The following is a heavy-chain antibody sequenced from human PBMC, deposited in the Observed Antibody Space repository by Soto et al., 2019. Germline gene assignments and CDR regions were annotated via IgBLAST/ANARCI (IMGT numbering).Heavy chain of an antibody. Sequence: EVQLVESGGGLVQPGGSLRLSCAASGFTFSSYEMNWVRQDPGKGLEWVSYISSSGSTIYYADSVKGRFTISRDNAKNSLYLQMNSLRAEDTDVYYCARGDCSSNSCYSYWGQGTLVNVSS. V-gene: IGHV3-48*03. J-gene: IGHJ1*01. D-gene: IGHD2-2*01. CDR2: ISSSGSTI. CDR3: ARGDCSSNSCYSY. CDR1: GFTFSSYE.